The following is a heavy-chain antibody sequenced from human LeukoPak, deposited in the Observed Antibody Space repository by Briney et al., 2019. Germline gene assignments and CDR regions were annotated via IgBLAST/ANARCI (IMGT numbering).Heavy chain of an antibody. CDR3: ARDKNGYYYYYMDV. D-gene: IGHD1-1*01. CDR1: GSTFSSYW. Sequence: GGSLRLSCAASGSTFSSYWMSWVRQAPGKGLEWVANIKQDGSEKYYVDSVKGRFTISRDNAKNSLYLQMNSLRAEDTAVYYCARDKNGYYYYYMDVWGKGTTVTVSS. J-gene: IGHJ6*03. CDR2: IKQDGSEK. V-gene: IGHV3-7*01.